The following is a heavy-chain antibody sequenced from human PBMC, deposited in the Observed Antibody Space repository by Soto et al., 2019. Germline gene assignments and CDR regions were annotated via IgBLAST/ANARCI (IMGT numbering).Heavy chain of an antibody. D-gene: IGHD3-10*01. Sequence: SETLSLTCTVSGGSISSSSYYWGWIRQPPGKGLEWIGSIYYSGSTYYNPSLKSRVTISVDTSKNQFSLKLSSVTAADTAVYYCARQHVDGLLWFGELLFSDYWGQGTLVTVSS. CDR3: ARQHVDGLLWFGELLFSDY. J-gene: IGHJ4*02. CDR1: GGSISSSSYY. CDR2: IYYSGST. V-gene: IGHV4-39*01.